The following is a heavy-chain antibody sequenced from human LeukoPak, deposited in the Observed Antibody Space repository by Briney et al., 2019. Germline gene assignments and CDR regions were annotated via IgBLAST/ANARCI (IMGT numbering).Heavy chain of an antibody. V-gene: IGHV3-23*01. D-gene: IGHD5-18*01. CDR3: AKGGYNYNYLFDY. Sequence: GGFLRLSCAASGFTFSIYDMSLVRQAPGKGLEWVSAISGSGSSTYYADSVKGHFTISRDNSKNTLFLQMNSLRVEDTAIYYCAKGGYNYNYLFDYWGQGALVTVSS. CDR2: ISGSGSST. J-gene: IGHJ4*02. CDR1: GFTFSIYD.